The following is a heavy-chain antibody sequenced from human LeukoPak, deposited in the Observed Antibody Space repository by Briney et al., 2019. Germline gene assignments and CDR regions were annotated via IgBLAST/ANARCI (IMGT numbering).Heavy chain of an antibody. CDR1: GYTFTSYA. Sequence: ASVKVSCTASGYTFTSYAMNWVRQAPGQGLEWMGWINTNTGNPTYAQGFTGRFVFSLDTSVSTAYLQISSLKAEDTAVYYCRAYDSSGLFDYWGQGTLVTVSS. V-gene: IGHV7-4-1*02. CDR3: RAYDSSGLFDY. D-gene: IGHD3-22*01. CDR2: INTNTGNP. J-gene: IGHJ4*02.